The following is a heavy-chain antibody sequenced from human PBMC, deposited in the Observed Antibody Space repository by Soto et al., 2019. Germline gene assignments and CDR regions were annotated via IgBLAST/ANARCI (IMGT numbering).Heavy chain of an antibody. D-gene: IGHD5-12*01. J-gene: IGHJ4*02. CDR1: GFTFSTYN. CDR3: ARGWLRDPWMY. CDR2: ISSTSVYM. V-gene: IGHV3-21*01. Sequence: EVQLVESGGGLVKPGGSLRLSCAASGFTFSTYNMNGVRQAPGKGLEWVASISSTSVYMYYANSLKGRFTISRANAKSSLYLQVNSLRAEDTAVYYCARGWLRDPWMYWGQGTLVTVSS.